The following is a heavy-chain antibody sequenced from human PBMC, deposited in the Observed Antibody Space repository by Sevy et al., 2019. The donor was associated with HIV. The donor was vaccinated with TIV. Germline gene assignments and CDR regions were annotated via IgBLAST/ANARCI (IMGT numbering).Heavy chain of an antibody. CDR3: AKRRGVDFWSGYYSAYYFDY. Sequence: GGSLRLSCAASGFTFSSYAMSWVRQAPGKGLEWVSAISGRGGSTYYADSVKGRFTISRDNSKNTLYLQMNSLRAEDTAVYYCAKRRGVDFWSGYYSAYYFDYWGQGTLVTVSS. J-gene: IGHJ4*02. V-gene: IGHV3-23*01. D-gene: IGHD3-3*01. CDR2: ISGRGGST. CDR1: GFTFSSYA.